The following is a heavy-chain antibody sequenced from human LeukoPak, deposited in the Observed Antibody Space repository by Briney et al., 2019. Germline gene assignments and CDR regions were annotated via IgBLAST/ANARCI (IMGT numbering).Heavy chain of an antibody. Sequence: ASVKVSCKVSGYTLTELSMHWVRQAPGKGPEWMGGFDHEDGETIYAQKFQGRVTMTEDTSTDTAYMELSSLRSEDTAVYYCVTGLRRYYFDYWGQGTLVTVSS. CDR3: VTGLRRYYFDY. D-gene: IGHD4-17*01. J-gene: IGHJ4*02. CDR1: GYTLTELS. V-gene: IGHV1-24*01. CDR2: FDHEDGET.